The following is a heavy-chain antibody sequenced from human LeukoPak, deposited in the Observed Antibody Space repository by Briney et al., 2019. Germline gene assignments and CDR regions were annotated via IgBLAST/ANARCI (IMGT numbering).Heavy chain of an antibody. J-gene: IGHJ4*02. CDR1: GLPFSTFW. V-gene: IGHV3-7*01. Sequence: GGSLRLSCAASGLPFSTFWMSWVRQAPGKGLEWLATINEDGSEKYYVDSVKGRFTISRDNAKNSLHLEMNSLRVEDTGIYYCARDTRYIGTYWGLGTLVTVSS. CDR2: INEDGSEK. D-gene: IGHD1-26*01. CDR3: ARDTRYIGTY.